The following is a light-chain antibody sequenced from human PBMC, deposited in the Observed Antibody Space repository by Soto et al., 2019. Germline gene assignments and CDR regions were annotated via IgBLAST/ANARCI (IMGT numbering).Light chain of an antibody. CDR3: STWDYSLIAAV. Sequence: QSVLTQEASVSGTVGQKVTLSCTGNSKNVGSYAVGWYQQISHGTPRAVIFGDSLPSGVPDRFSASKSGTTASLTISGLEPEEAADYYCSTWDYSLIAAVFGGGTKVTVL. CDR1: SKNVGSYA. CDR2: GD. J-gene: IGLJ2*01. V-gene: IGLV1-36*01.